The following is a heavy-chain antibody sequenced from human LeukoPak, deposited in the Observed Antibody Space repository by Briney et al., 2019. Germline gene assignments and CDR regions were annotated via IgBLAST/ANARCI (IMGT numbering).Heavy chain of an antibody. CDR2: IDYSGST. V-gene: IGHV4-61*01. J-gene: IGHJ6*02. CDR3: AREAWVSGDSKYRYYGIDV. CDR1: GGSISSSYYY. Sequence: SETLSLTCTVSGGSISSSYYYWGWIRQPPGKGLEWIGYIDYSGSTNYTPSLKSRVTISVDTSKNQFSLKLSSVTAADTALYYCAREAWVSGDSKYRYYGIDVWGQGTTVTVSS. D-gene: IGHD4-17*01.